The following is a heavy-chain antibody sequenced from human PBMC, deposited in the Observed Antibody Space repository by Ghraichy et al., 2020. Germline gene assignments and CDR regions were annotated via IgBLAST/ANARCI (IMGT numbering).Heavy chain of an antibody. CDR3: AKDIEVVPADYYGMAV. Sequence: GGSLRLSCAASGFTFDDYAMHWVRQAPGKGLEWVSLITWDGATTSYADSVKGRFTISRDNNKNSLTLQMNSLRTEDTALYYCAKDIEVVPADYYGMAVWGRGTTVIVSS. V-gene: IGHV3-43*02. CDR2: ITWDGATT. CDR1: GFTFDDYA. J-gene: IGHJ6*02. D-gene: IGHD2-2*01.